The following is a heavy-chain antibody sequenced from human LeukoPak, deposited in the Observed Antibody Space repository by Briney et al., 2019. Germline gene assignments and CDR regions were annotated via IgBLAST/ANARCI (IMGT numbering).Heavy chain of an antibody. D-gene: IGHD3-10*01. J-gene: IGHJ4*02. CDR2: IIPIFGTA. CDR3: TGKSANSGSYYKEGYYFDY. CDR1: GGTFISYA. Sequence: SVTVSFTASGGTFISYAISWVRQAPGQGLEWMGGIIPIFGTANYAQKFQGRVTITADESTSTAYMELSSLRSEDTAVYYCTGKSANSGSYYKEGYYFDYWGPGTLVTVSS. V-gene: IGHV1-69*13.